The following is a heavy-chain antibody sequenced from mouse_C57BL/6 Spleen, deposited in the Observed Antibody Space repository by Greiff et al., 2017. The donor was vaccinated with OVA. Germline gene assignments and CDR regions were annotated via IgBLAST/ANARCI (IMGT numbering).Heavy chain of an antibody. CDR3: ARKALTGTTPYFDY. V-gene: IGHV1-63*01. CDR1: GYTFTNYW. J-gene: IGHJ2*01. CDR2: IYPGGGYT. D-gene: IGHD4-1*01. Sequence: QVQLQQSGAELVRPGTSVKMSCKASGYTFTNYWIGWAKQRPGHGLEWIGDIYPGGGYTNYNEKFKGKATLTADKSSSTAYMQFSSLTSEDSAIYYCARKALTGTTPYFDYWGQGTTLTVSS.